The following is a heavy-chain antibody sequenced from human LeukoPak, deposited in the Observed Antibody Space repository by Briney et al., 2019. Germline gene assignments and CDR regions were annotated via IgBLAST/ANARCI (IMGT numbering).Heavy chain of an antibody. Sequence: PGGPLRLSCAASGFTFSSYWMSWVRQAPGKGLEWVANIKEDGSGKQYADSVKGRFTISRDNAKNSLYLQMNSLRAEDTAVYYCARVYYDSSGYYPYMYWGQGTLVTVSS. CDR2: IKEDGSGK. CDR3: ARVYYDSSGYYPYMY. CDR1: GFTFSSYW. D-gene: IGHD3-22*01. J-gene: IGHJ4*02. V-gene: IGHV3-7*01.